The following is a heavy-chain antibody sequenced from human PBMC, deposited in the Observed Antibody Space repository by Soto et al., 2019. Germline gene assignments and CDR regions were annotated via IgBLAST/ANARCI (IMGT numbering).Heavy chain of an antibody. V-gene: IGHV4-30-4*01. CDR3: ARDSRYCSGGSCLRNVYYSYGMDV. Sequence: QVQLQESGPGLVKPSQTLSLTCSVSGGSISSTNYYWGWIRQPPGKGLEWIGYIYYSGSTYYNPSLKSRVIISVDTSKNQFFLKLSSVTAADTAVYYCARDSRYCSGGSCLRNVYYSYGMDVWGQGTTVTVSS. D-gene: IGHD2-15*01. CDR1: GGSISSTNYY. J-gene: IGHJ6*02. CDR2: IYYSGST.